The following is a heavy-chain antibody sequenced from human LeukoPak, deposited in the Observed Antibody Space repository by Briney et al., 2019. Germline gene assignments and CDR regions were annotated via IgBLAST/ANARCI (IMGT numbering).Heavy chain of an antibody. D-gene: IGHD5-12*01. J-gene: IGHJ4*02. CDR2: IYHSGNT. Sequence: SGTLSLTCAVSGGSISSSNWWSWVRQPPGKGLEWIGEIYHSGNTNYNPSLKSRVTISVDKSKNQFSLKLSSVTAADTAVYYCARDSRDSGYDAFDYWGQGTLVTVSS. V-gene: IGHV4-4*02. CDR3: ARDSRDSGYDAFDY. CDR1: GGSISSSNW.